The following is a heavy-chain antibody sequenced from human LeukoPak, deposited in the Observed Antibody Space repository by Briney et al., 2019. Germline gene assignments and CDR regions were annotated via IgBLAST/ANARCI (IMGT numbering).Heavy chain of an antibody. CDR3: ARYDGDDNNFDY. CDR2: IYHSGST. Sequence: SETLSLTCAVSGYSISSGYYWDWIRQPPGKGLEWIGNIYHSGSTNYNPSLRSRVTMSVDKSRGQFSLKVNSVTAMDTAVYYCARYDGDDNNFDYWGQGTLVTVSS. J-gene: IGHJ4*02. CDR1: GYSISSGYY. V-gene: IGHV4-38-2*01. D-gene: IGHD4-17*01.